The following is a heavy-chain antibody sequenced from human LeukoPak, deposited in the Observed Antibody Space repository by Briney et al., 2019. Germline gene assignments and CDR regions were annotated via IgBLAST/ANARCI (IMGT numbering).Heavy chain of an antibody. CDR3: ARDLWADYTGGYAGDY. J-gene: IGHJ4*02. D-gene: IGHD2-8*02. Sequence: GGSLRLSCAASGFTFSVYSMNWVRQAPGKGLEWLSYISSNSSKISYADSVKGRFTISRDNSKNTLYLQMNSLRAEDTAVYYCARDLWADYTGGYAGDYWGQGTLVTVSS. CDR1: GFTFSVYS. V-gene: IGHV3-48*01. CDR2: ISSNSSKI.